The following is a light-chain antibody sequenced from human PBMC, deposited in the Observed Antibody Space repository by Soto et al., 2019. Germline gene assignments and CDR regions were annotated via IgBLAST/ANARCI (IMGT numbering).Light chain of an antibody. CDR3: QQYNSYSCT. Sequence: HIKKSHYTLAGYEGNTGTMTYRASQSISSWLAWYQQKPGKAPKLLIYKASSLESGVPSRFSGSGSGRGLNLTIVCRQADAFETHYCQQYNSYSCTFGQGTKVDIK. V-gene: IGKV1-5*03. J-gene: IGKJ1*01. CDR2: KAS. CDR1: QSISSW.